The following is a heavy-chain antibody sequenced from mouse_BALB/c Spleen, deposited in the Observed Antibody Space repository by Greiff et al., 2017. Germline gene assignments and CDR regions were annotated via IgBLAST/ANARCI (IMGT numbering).Heavy chain of an antibody. CDR1: GFSLTSYD. Sequence: VQLQESGPGLVAPSQSLSITCTVSGFSLTSYDISWIRQPPGKGLEWLGVIWNGGGTNYNSAFMSRLSISKDNSKSQVFLKMNSLQTDDTAIYYCVRESPVVPLDYWGQGTTLTVSS. V-gene: IGHV2-9-2*01. J-gene: IGHJ2*01. CDR3: VRESPVVPLDY. CDR2: IWNGGGT. D-gene: IGHD1-1*01.